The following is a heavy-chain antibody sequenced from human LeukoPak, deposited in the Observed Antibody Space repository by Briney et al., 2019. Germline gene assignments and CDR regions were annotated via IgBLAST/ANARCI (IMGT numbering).Heavy chain of an antibody. CDR2: IYSGGST. CDR1: GFTVSSNY. CDR3: ARVAAAGTLYYYYYGMDV. V-gene: IGHV3-53*01. D-gene: IGHD6-13*01. Sequence: GGSLRLSCAASGFTVSSNYMSWVRQAPGKGLEWVSVIYSGGSTYYADSVKGRFTISRDNSKNTLYLQMNSLRAEDTAVYYCARVAAAGTLYYYYYGMDVWGQGTTVTVSS. J-gene: IGHJ6*02.